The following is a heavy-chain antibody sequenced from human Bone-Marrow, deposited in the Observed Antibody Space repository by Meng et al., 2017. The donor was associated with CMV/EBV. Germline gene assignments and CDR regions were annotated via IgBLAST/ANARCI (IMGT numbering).Heavy chain of an antibody. D-gene: IGHD5-12*01. CDR2: ISTYTGDR. J-gene: IGHJ4*02. V-gene: IGHV1-18*01. Sequence: ASVKVSCKASGYTFTSYGITWVRQAPGQGLEWMGWISTYTGDRNYEQKLQGRVTMTTDTSTSTAYMELRSLRSDDTAVYYCAAGQYSGHDFDLWGQGTRVTVSS. CDR1: GYTFTSYG. CDR3: AAGQYSGHDFDL.